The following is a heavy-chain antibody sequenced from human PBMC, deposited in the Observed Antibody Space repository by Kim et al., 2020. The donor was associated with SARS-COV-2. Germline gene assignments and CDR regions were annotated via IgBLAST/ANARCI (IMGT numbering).Heavy chain of an antibody. V-gene: IGHV4-31*02. Sequence: LKGRVTISVDTSKNQFSRKLSSVTAADTAVYYCARLPNDYGDYDGRFDPWGQGTLVTVSS. J-gene: IGHJ5*02. CDR3: ARLPNDYGDYDGRFDP. D-gene: IGHD4-17*01.